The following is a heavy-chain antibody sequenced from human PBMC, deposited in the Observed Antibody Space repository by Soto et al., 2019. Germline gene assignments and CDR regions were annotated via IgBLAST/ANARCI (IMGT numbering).Heavy chain of an antibody. D-gene: IGHD5-18*01. CDR3: ARGSGYSYGYGDYYYMDV. Sequence: SETLSLTCTVSGGSISSYYWSWIRQPPGKGLEWIGYIYYSGSTNYNPSLKSRVTISVDTSKNQFSLKLSSVTAADTAVYYCARGSGYSYGYGDYYYMDVWGKGTTVTVSS. CDR2: IYYSGST. J-gene: IGHJ6*03. CDR1: GGSISSYY. V-gene: IGHV4-59*01.